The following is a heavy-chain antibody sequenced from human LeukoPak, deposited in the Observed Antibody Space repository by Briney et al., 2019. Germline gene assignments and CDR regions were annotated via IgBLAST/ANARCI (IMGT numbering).Heavy chain of an antibody. D-gene: IGHD3-3*01. CDR1: DGSFSGYY. V-gene: IGHV4-34*01. CDR2: INHSGST. J-gene: IGHJ4*02. Sequence: SETLSLTCAVYDGSFSGYYWSWIRQPPGKGLEWIGEINHSGSTNYNPSLKSRVTISVDTSKNQFSLKLSSVTAADTAVYYCARGSQMFYDFWSGYYPRTPFFDYWGQGTLVTVSS. CDR3: ARGSQMFYDFWSGYYPRTPFFDY.